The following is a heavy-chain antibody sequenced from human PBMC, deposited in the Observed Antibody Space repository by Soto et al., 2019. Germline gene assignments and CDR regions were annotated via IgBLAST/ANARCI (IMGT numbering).Heavy chain of an antibody. CDR1: GYTYTSYA. CDR2: INAGNGNT. J-gene: IGHJ4*02. CDR3: ARDRGEYSSSFYFDY. D-gene: IGHD6-6*01. V-gene: IGHV1-3*01. Sequence: ASVKVSCQTSGYTYTSYAMHWVRQAPGQRLEWMGWINAGNGNTKYSQKFQGRVTMTRDTSTSTVYMELSSLRSEDTAVYYCARDRGEYSSSFYFDYWGQGTLVTVSS.